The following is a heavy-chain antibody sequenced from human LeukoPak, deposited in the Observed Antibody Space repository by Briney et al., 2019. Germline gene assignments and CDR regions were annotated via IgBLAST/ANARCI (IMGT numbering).Heavy chain of an antibody. J-gene: IGHJ5*02. CDR2: ISGSGGST. D-gene: IGHD1-26*01. CDR1: GFTFSSYA. Sequence: PGGSLRLSCAASGFTFSSYAMSWVRQAPGKGLEWVSAISGSGGSTYYADSVKGRFTISRDNSKNTLHLQMNNLRAEDTAVYYCAKRARVVGAMNWFDPWGQGTLVTVSS. V-gene: IGHV3-23*01. CDR3: AKRARVVGAMNWFDP.